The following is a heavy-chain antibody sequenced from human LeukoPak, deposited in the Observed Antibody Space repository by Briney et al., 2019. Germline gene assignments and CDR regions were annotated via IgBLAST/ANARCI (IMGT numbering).Heavy chain of an antibody. J-gene: IGHJ2*01. CDR3: ARAGNYYFDL. D-gene: IGHD1-7*01. Sequence: PGGSLRLSCAASGFTFSNSWMHWVRQGPGKGLVWVARMNADGRTINYADSVKGRFTISRDNAKNTLYLQMNSLRTEDAAVYYCARAGNYYFDLWGRGTQVTVSS. CDR2: MNADGRTI. CDR1: GFTFSNSW. V-gene: IGHV3-74*01.